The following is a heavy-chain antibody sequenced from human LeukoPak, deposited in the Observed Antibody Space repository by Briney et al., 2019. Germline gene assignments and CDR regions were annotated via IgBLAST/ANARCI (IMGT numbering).Heavy chain of an antibody. CDR3: ARVGRGLFGMDV. V-gene: IGHV3-48*02. CDR2: ISYDSSLK. D-gene: IGHD3-10*01. Sequence: GGSLRLSCTGSGFTFGSSVMIWVRQAPGTGLKWISYISYDSSLKNYEDSVKGRFSISRDNAKNSLYLQMSSLIDDDTAAYHCARVGRGLFGMDVWGRGTTVTVSS. J-gene: IGHJ6*02. CDR1: GFTFGSSV.